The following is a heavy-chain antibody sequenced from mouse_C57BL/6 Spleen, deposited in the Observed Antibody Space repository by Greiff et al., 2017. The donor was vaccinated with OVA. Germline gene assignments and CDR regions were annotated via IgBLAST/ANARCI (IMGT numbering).Heavy chain of an antibody. CDR1: GYTFTSYW. J-gene: IGHJ4*01. D-gene: IGHD2-14*01. CDR3: ARSGTGAMDY. V-gene: IGHV1-69*01. Sequence: VQLQQPGAELVMPGASVKLSCKASGYTFTSYWMHWVKQRPGQGLEWIGEIDPSDSYTNYNQKFKGKATLTVDTSSSTAYMQLSSLTSEDSAVYYCARSGTGAMDYWGQGTSVTVSS. CDR2: IDPSDSYT.